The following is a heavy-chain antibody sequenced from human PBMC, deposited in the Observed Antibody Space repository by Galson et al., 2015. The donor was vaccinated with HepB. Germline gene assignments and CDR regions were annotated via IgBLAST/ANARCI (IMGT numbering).Heavy chain of an antibody. V-gene: IGHV3-64D*06. D-gene: IGHD1-1*01. Sequence: SLRLSCAASGFTLSSIDMHWVRQAPGKGLEYVAVISSNGGSTHYAESVKGRFTISRDNSKDMLYFQMSSLRDEDTAVYYCMGWAWQLEREFGYWGQGTMVTVSS. CDR2: ISSNGGST. J-gene: IGHJ3*01. CDR3: MGWAWQLEREFGY. CDR1: GFTLSSID.